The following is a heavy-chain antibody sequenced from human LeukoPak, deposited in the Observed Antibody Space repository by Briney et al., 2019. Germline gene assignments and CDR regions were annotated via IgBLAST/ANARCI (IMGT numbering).Heavy chain of an antibody. J-gene: IGHJ5*02. Sequence: ASVKVSCKASGYTFTSYGISWVRQAPGQGLEWMGWISAYDGNTNYAQKLQGRVTLTRDMSTSTDYLELSSLRSEDTAVYYCARDNSVRDEAWWFNPWGQGTLVTVSS. CDR1: GYTFTSYG. CDR2: ISAYDGNT. V-gene: IGHV1-18*01. D-gene: IGHD5-24*01. CDR3: ARDNSVRDEAWWFNP.